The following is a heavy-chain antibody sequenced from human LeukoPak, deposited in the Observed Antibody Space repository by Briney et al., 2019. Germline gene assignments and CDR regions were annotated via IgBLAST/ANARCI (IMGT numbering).Heavy chain of an antibody. V-gene: IGHV3-7*01. J-gene: IGHJ6*02. CDR3: ARETGSVLRFLEWLSPDYYYGMDV. D-gene: IGHD3-3*01. CDR2: IKQDGSEK. CDR1: GFTFSSYW. Sequence: SGGSLRLSCAASGFTFSSYWMSWVRQAPGKGLEWVANIKQDGSEKSYVDSVKGRFTISRDNAKNSLYLQMNSLRAEDTAVYYCARETGSVLRFLEWLSPDYYYGMDVWGQGTTVTVSS.